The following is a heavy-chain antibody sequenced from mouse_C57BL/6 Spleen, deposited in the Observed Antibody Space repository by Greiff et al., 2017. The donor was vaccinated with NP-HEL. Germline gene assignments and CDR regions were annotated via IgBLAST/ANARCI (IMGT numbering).Heavy chain of an antibody. D-gene: IGHD2-3*01. CDR3: ARSHDGYYGYFDV. CDR1: GYTFTDYY. V-gene: IGHV1-76*01. J-gene: IGHJ1*03. Sequence: VQLQQSGAELVRPGASVKLSCKASGYTFTDYYINWVKQRPGQGLEWIARIYPGSGNTYYNEKFKGNATLTAEKSSSTAYMQLSSLTSEDSAVYFCARSHDGYYGYFDVWGTGTTVTVSS. CDR2: IYPGSGNT.